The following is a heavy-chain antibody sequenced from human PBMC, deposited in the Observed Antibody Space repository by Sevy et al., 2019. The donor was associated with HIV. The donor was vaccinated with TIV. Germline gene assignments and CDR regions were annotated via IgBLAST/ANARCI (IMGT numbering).Heavy chain of an antibody. J-gene: IGHJ4*02. CDR2: FSLGCGKI. CDR3: AREGCSQPPDY. CDR1: GFTFSSYA. Sequence: GGSLRLSWAASGFTFSSYAMSWVRQAPGKGLEWVSTFSLGCGKINYADSVKGRFTISRDYSKNTLCLQMHRLSAEDTAVYYCAREGCSQPPDYWGQGTLVTVSS. V-gene: IGHV3-23*01. D-gene: IGHD3-10*02.